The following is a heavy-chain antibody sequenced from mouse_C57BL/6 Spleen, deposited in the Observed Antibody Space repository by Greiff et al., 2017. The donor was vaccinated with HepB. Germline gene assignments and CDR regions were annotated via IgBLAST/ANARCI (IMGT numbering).Heavy chain of an antibody. D-gene: IGHD1-1*01. CDR3: ARDITTVVEDYYAMDY. Sequence: EVQLVESGGGLVKPGGSLKLSCAASGFTFSSYAMSWVRQTPEKRLEWVATISDGGSYTYYPDNVKGRFTISRDNAKNNLYLQMSHLKSEDTAMYYCARDITTVVEDYYAMDYWGQGTSVTVSS. V-gene: IGHV5-4*01. CDR1: GFTFSSYA. J-gene: IGHJ4*01. CDR2: ISDGGSYT.